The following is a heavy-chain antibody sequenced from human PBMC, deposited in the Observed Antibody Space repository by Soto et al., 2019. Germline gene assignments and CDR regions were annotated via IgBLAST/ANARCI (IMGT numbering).Heavy chain of an antibody. CDR1: GFTFSSYG. D-gene: IGHD4-17*01. CDR2: ISYDGSNK. J-gene: IGHJ4*02. Sequence: QVQLVESGGGVVQPGRSLRLSCAASGFTFSSYGMHWVRQAPGKGLEWVAVISYDGSNKYYEDSVKGRLTISRDNSKNTLYLQMNGLRAEDTAVYYCAKEAYGVADYWGQGTLVTVSS. CDR3: AKEAYGVADY. V-gene: IGHV3-30*18.